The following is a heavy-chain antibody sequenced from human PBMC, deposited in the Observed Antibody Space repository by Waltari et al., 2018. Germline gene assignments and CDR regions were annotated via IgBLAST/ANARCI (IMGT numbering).Heavy chain of an antibody. CDR3: VKEAAGYDSLIANGLDV. V-gene: IGHV3-43D*04. D-gene: IGHD3-9*01. CDR1: GFTFDDFA. J-gene: IGHJ6*02. CDR2: ITWDGRST. Sequence: EVQLEESGGGVVQPGGSLRLSCAASGFTFDDFAMHWVRQAPGKGPDWLSLITWDGRSTNYADSVKGRFAISRDNGKDFLYLQMNSLRPEDTALYYCVKEAAGYDSLIANGLDVWGQGTTVTVSS.